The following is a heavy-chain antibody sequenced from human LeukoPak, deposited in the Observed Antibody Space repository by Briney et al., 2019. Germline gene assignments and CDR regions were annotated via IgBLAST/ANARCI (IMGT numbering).Heavy chain of an antibody. D-gene: IGHD2-15*01. Sequence: GASVKVSCKASGYTFTSYDINWVRQATGQGLEWMGWMNPNSGNTGYAQKFQGRVTMTRNTSISTAYMELSSLRSEDTAVYYCARDGYCSGGSCYSSWFDPWARGTLVTVSS. CDR3: ARDGYCSGGSCYSSWFDP. CDR2: MNPNSGNT. J-gene: IGHJ5*02. CDR1: GYTFTSYD. V-gene: IGHV1-8*01.